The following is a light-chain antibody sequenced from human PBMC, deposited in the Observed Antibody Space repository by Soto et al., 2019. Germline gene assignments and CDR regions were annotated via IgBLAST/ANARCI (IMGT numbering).Light chain of an antibody. Sequence: EIVLTQSPGTLSLSPGERATLSCRASQTVSSNYLAWYQQKPGQAPRLLIYGTSSRATGVPDRFSGSGSGTDFTLTISRLEPEDFAVYYCQQFGSSQTWTFGQGTNVEIK. CDR3: QQFGSSQTWT. V-gene: IGKV3-20*01. J-gene: IGKJ1*01. CDR2: GTS. CDR1: QTVSSNY.